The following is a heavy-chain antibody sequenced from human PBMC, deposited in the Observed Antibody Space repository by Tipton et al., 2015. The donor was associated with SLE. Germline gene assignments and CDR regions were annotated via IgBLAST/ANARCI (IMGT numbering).Heavy chain of an antibody. CDR2: INGAGNNI. CDR1: GFTFSSYA. D-gene: IGHD5-18*01. CDR3: APYSTSYGYFDY. V-gene: IGHV3-21*01. J-gene: IGHJ4*02. Sequence: SLRLSCKASGFTFSSYAMNWVRQAPGKGLEWVASINGAGNNIHYADSVRGRFTIARDNAKNSLYLQMNSLRAEDTAVYYCAPYSTSYGYFDYWGQGTLVTVSS.